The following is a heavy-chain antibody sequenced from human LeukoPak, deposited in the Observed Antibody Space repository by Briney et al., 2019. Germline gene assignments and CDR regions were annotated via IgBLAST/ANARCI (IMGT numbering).Heavy chain of an antibody. CDR3: TRSHSTFGWFDP. CDR2: IRSKANSYAT. J-gene: IGHJ5*02. D-gene: IGHD2/OR15-2a*01. CDR1: GFTFSGSA. V-gene: IGHV3-73*01. Sequence: GGSLRLSCAASGFTFSGSAMHWVRQASGKGLEWVGRIRSKANSYATAYAASVKGRFTISRDDSKNTAYLQMNSLKTEDTAVYYCTRSHSTFGWFDPWGQGTLVTVSS.